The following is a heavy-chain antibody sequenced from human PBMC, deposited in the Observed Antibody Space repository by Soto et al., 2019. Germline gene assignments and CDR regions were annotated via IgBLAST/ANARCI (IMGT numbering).Heavy chain of an antibody. Sequence: SETLSLTCTVSGGSISSGGYYWSWIRQHPGNGLEWIGYIYYSGSTYYNPSLKSRVTISVDTSKNQFSLKLTSVTAADTAVYYCARLGGKLAKVRYYYYYMDVWGKGTTVTVSS. CDR3: ARLGGKLAKVRYYYYYMDV. CDR2: IYYSGST. V-gene: IGHV4-31*03. CDR1: GGSISSGGYY. D-gene: IGHD1-1*01. J-gene: IGHJ6*03.